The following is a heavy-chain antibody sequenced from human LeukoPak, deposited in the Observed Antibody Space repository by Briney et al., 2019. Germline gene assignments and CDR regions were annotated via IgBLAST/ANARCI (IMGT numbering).Heavy chain of an antibody. CDR2: IGTTGDT. CDR1: GFTFTTYD. D-gene: IGHD6-25*01. V-gene: IGHV3-13*01. CDR3: AKGSDSSAWTLFDY. Sequence: PGGSLRLSCAASGFTFTTYDMHWVRQATGKGLEWVSAIGTTGDTYYPGSVKGRFTISRENAKNSLYLQTNSLRAEDTAVYYCAKGSDSSAWTLFDYWGQGTLVTVSS. J-gene: IGHJ4*02.